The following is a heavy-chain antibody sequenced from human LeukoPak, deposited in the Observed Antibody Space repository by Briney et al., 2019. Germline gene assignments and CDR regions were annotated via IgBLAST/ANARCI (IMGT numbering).Heavy chain of an antibody. CDR1: GGSISSYY. CDR2: INHSGST. CDR3: ARGSSGWYRGPHYFDY. Sequence: SETLSLTCTVSGGSISSYYWSWIRQPPGKGLEWIGEINHSGSTNYNPSLKSRVTISVDTSKNQFSLKLSSVTAADTAVYYCARGSSGWYRGPHYFDYWGQGTLVTVSS. V-gene: IGHV4-34*01. J-gene: IGHJ4*02. D-gene: IGHD6-19*01.